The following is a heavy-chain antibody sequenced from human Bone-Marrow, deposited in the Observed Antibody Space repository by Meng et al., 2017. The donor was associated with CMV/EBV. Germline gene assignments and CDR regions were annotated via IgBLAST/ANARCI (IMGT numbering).Heavy chain of an antibody. CDR3: ARGAVGPSRFDY. J-gene: IGHJ4*02. D-gene: IGHD1-26*01. CDR2: IKEDGSEK. CDR1: GFTVGSYW. V-gene: IGHV3-7*03. Sequence: CGVSGFTVGSYWMNWIRQAPGKGLEWVASIKEDGSEKYYVDSVKGRLTISRDNAKKSLYLQMNSLRVEDVAVYYCARGAVGPSRFDYWGQGTLVTVSS.